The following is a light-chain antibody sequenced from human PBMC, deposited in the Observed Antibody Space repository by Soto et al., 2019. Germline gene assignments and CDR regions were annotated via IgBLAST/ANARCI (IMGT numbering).Light chain of an antibody. CDR2: EVS. CDR3: NSYTSTNTYV. V-gene: IGLV2-18*02. J-gene: IGLJ1*01. Sequence: QSALTQPPSVSGSPGQSVTISCTGTSSDVGSYNRVSWYQQPPGTAPKLMIYEVSNRPSGVPDRFSGSKSGNTASLTISGLQAEDEADYYCNSYTSTNTYVFGTGTKLTVL. CDR1: SSDVGSYNR.